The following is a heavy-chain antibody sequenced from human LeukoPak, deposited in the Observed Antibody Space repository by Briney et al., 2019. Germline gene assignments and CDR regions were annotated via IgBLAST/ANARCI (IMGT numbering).Heavy chain of an antibody. CDR3: ARDYSSGWPGY. CDR1: GFIFSSDS. D-gene: IGHD6-19*01. Sequence: GGSLRLSCATSGFIFSSDSMIWVRQAPGKGLEWVSSISSTGAYIYYADSLKGRFTISRDNAKNSLYLQMNSLRAEDTAVYYCARDYSSGWPGYWGQGTLVTVSS. CDR2: ISSTGAYI. V-gene: IGHV3-21*01. J-gene: IGHJ4*02.